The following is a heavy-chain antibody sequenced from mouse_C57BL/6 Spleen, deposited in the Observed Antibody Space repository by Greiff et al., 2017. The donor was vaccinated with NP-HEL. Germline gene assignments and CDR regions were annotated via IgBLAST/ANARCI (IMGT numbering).Heavy chain of an antibody. J-gene: IGHJ2*01. CDR3: ARHEKGIYYDYGNDYFDY. CDR2: FYPGSGSI. Sequence: QVQLQQSGAELVKPGASVKLSCKASGYTFTEYTIHWVKQRSGQGLEWLGWFYPGSGSIKYNEKFKDKATLTADKSSSTVYMELSRLTSEDSAVYFCARHEKGIYYDYGNDYFDYWGQGTTLTVSS. CDR1: GYTFTEYT. V-gene: IGHV1-62-2*01. D-gene: IGHD2-4*01.